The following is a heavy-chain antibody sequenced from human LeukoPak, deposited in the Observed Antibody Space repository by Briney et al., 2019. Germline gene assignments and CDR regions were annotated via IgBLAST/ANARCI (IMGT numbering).Heavy chain of an antibody. CDR2: IYYSGST. V-gene: IGHV4-39*01. Sequence: PSETLSLTCTVSGGSISSYYWSWIRQPPGKGLEWIGSIYYSGSTYYNPSLKSRVTISVDTSKNQFSLKLSSVTAADTAVYYCARQSGSSSWRGFWDYYYYGMDVWGQGTTVTVSS. CDR1: GGSISSYY. D-gene: IGHD6-13*01. CDR3: ARQSGSSSWRGFWDYYYYGMDV. J-gene: IGHJ6*02.